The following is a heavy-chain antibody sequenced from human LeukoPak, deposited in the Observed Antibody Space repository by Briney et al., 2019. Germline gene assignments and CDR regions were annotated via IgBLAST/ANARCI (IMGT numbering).Heavy chain of an antibody. D-gene: IGHD3-22*01. Sequence: ASVKVSCKASGYTFTDHYMHWVRQAPGQGLEWMGWINPYSGATLYAQSFQGRVTLTRDTSISTAYMDLSRLRSDDMAVYYCARDYPDSSGSSYIDVWAKGTTVTVSS. CDR1: GYTFTDHY. CDR3: ARDYPDSSGSSYIDV. V-gene: IGHV1-2*02. J-gene: IGHJ6*03. CDR2: INPYSGAT.